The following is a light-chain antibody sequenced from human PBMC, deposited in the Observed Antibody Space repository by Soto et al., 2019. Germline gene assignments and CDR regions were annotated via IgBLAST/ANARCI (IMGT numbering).Light chain of an antibody. Sequence: QSVLTQPASVSGSPGQSITISCTGTSSDVGGYNHVSWYQIHPGKAPKLLIYGVKNRPSGVSYRFSASKSAFTASLTISGLQAEDEAHYYCSSYTTSYFYVFGPGTKVTVL. CDR1: SSDVGGYNH. J-gene: IGLJ1*01. V-gene: IGLV2-14*01. CDR3: SSYTTSYFYV. CDR2: GVK.